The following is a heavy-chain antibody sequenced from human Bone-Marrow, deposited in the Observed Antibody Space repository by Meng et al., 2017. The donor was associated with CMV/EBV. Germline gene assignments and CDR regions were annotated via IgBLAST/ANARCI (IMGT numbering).Heavy chain of an antibody. V-gene: IGHV3-15*07. J-gene: IGHJ4*02. CDR3: STARQWLGDS. D-gene: IGHD6-19*01. CDR2: IKSKTDGGTT. Sequence: CAASGFTFSNAGMNWVRQATGKGLEWVGRIKSKTDGGTTDYAAPVKGRFTISRDDSKNTLYLQMNSLKTEDTAVYYCSTARQWLGDSWGQGTLVTVSS. CDR1: GFTFSNAG.